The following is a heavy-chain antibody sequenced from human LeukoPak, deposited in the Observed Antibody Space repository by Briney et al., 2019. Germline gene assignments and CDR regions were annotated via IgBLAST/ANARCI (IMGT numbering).Heavy chain of an antibody. CDR2: IKQDGSRI. J-gene: IGHJ4*02. CDR1: GITFSSSW. V-gene: IGHV3-7*01. D-gene: IGHD2-15*01. Sequence: GGSLRLSCAASGITFSSSWMSWVPQTPEKGLERVANIKQDGSRIYYVDSVKGRFTISRDNAKNSLYLQMSSLRADDTAVYFCVRDRSSLCSCDTCYPVCDYWAQGTLVTVST. CDR3: VRDRSSLCSCDTCYPVCDY.